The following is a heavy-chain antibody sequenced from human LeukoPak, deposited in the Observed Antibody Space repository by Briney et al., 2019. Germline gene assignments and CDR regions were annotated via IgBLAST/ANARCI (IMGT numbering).Heavy chain of an antibody. J-gene: IGHJ6*02. CDR3: ARASSMDV. Sequence: SETLSLTCTVSGGSISSSSYYWGWIRQPPGKGLEWIGSIYYSGSTYYNPSLKSRVTISVDTSKNQFSLKLSSVIAADTAVYYCARASSMDVWGQGTTVTVSS. CDR1: GGSISSSSYY. CDR2: IYYSGST. V-gene: IGHV4-39*07.